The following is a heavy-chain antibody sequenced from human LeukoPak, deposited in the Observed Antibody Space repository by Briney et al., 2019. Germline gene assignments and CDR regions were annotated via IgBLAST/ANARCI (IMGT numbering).Heavy chain of an antibody. CDR3: ARDLYIAAAGRFRNWFDP. CDR2: INHSGST. V-gene: IGHV4-34*01. D-gene: IGHD6-13*01. J-gene: IGHJ5*02. CDR1: GGSFSGYY. Sequence: PSETLSLTCAVHGGSFSGYYWSWIRQPPGKGLEWIGEINHSGSTNYNPSLKSRVTISVDTSKNQFSLKLSSVTAADTAVYYCARDLYIAAAGRFRNWFDPWGQGTLVTVSS.